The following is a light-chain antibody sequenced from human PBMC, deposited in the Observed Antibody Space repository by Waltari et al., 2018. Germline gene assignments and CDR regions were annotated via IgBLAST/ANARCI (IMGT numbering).Light chain of an antibody. V-gene: IGKV3-20*01. CDR3: QKYGSIPAT. J-gene: IGKJ1*01. CDR1: QNINKY. CDR2: DAS. Sequence: EIMLTQSPGTLSLSPGERATLSCRASQNINKYLAWYQHKPGQAPRLLIYDASSRATGSPDRFSGSGSGTDFSLTISRLEPEDFAVYYCQKYGSIPATFGQGTKVEIK.